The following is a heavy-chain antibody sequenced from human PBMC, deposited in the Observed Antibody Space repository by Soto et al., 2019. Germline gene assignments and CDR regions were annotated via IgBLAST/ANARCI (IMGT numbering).Heavy chain of an antibody. CDR2: IIPILGIA. J-gene: IGHJ4*02. Sequence: ASVKVSCKASGYTFTSYGISWVRQAPGQGLEWMGRIIPILGIANYAQKFQGRVTITADKSTSTAYMELSSLRSEDTAVYYCARDRRTTVTSTFDYWGQGTLVTVSS. V-gene: IGHV1-69*04. D-gene: IGHD4-17*01. CDR3: ARDRRTTVTSTFDY. CDR1: GYTFTSYG.